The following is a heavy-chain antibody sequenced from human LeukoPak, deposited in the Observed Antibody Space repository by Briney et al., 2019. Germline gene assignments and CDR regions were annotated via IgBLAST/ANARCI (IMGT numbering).Heavy chain of an antibody. Sequence: GGSLTLSCAASGFTFSYYGMHWVRQAPGKGLEWVALIWYDGTNKYYADSAKGRFTISRDNSRDTLYLQMNSLRPEDTAVYYCASAPYTTGRSSYFDSWGQGTLVTVSS. CDR1: GFTFSYYG. CDR3: ASAPYTTGRSSYFDS. CDR2: IWYDGTNK. V-gene: IGHV3-33*01. D-gene: IGHD3-16*01. J-gene: IGHJ4*02.